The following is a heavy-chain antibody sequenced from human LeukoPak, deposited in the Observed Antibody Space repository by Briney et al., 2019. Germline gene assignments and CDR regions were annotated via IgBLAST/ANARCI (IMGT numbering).Heavy chain of an antibody. J-gene: IGHJ4*02. CDR2: IYDTGYS. CDR3: ARETSLVGYAGGLGFNY. Sequence: PSETLSLTCTVSGGSISTNHYWNWIRQPPGKGLEWIGHIYDTGYSNYNPSLKTRVIISVDTSKNQFSLRLTSVTAADSATYYCARETSLVGYAGGLGFNYWGRGTLVTVSS. CDR1: GGSISTNHY. V-gene: IGHV4-59*11. D-gene: IGHD2-2*01.